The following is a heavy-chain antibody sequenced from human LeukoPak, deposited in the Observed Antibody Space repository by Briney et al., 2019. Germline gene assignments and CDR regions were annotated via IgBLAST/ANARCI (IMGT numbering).Heavy chain of an antibody. V-gene: IGHV3-53*01. CDR3: ARVEVGGSDAFHI. Sequence: GGSLRLSCAASGFTVSGHYMTWVRQAPGRGLEWVSVIYRGGNTYYADSVKGRFTISRDNSKNTLYLQMNSLRAEDTAVYYCARVEVGGSDAFHIWGQGTMVTVSS. CDR1: GFTVSGHY. J-gene: IGHJ3*02. D-gene: IGHD1-26*01. CDR2: IYRGGNT.